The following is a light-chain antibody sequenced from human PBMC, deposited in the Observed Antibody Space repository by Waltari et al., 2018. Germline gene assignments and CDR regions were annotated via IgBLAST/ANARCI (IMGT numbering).Light chain of an antibody. J-gene: IGKJ1*01. CDR3: QHYVRLPVA. CDR2: GAS. CDR1: QSVGRT. V-gene: IGKV3-20*01. Sequence: EIVLTQSPGTLSLSPGERATLSCRASQSVGRTLAWYQQKPGQAPRHLIYGASNRATGTPDRFRGSGSGTDFSLTISRLDPADFAVYYCQHYVRLPVAFGQGTTVEIK.